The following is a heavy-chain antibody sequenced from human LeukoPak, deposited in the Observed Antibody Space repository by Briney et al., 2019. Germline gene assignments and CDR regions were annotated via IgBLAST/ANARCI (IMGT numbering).Heavy chain of an antibody. CDR3: TREGAAEAKNFDY. CDR2: INPRRGST. Sequence: ASVTVSCTTSGYTFTNYLIHWVRQAPGLGHEWMGIINPRRGSTRYAQKFQGRVVVTRDTSTSTVYMELSSLRSDDTAVYYCTREGAAEAKNFDYWGQGTLVTVSS. J-gene: IGHJ4*02. V-gene: IGHV1-46*01. D-gene: IGHD6-13*01. CDR1: GYTFTNYL.